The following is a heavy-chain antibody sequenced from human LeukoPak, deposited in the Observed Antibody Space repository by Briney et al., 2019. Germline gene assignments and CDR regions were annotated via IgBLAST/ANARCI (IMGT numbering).Heavy chain of an antibody. Sequence: PSETLSLTCAVYGVSFSGYYWSWIRQPPGKGLEWIGEINHSGSTNYNPSLKSRVTISVDTSKNQFSLKLSSVTAADTAVYYCARGLAARSPFDYWGQGTLVTVSS. D-gene: IGHD6-6*01. CDR2: INHSGST. CDR1: GVSFSGYY. J-gene: IGHJ4*02. CDR3: ARGLAARSPFDY. V-gene: IGHV4-34*01.